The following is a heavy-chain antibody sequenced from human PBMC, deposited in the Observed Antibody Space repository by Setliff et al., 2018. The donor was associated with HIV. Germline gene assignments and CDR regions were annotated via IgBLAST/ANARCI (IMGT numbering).Heavy chain of an antibody. Sequence: TLSLTCTVSGGSISTGDYYWAWIRHYPGKGLEWIGYIFYKGSTFYNPSLKSRVSISVLRSTDQFFLRLNSVTAADTAVYYCVRTNYYYYYMDVWGKGTTVTVS. V-gene: IGHV4-31*03. CDR2: IFYKGST. CDR3: VRTNYYYYYMDV. CDR1: GGSISTGDYY. J-gene: IGHJ6*03.